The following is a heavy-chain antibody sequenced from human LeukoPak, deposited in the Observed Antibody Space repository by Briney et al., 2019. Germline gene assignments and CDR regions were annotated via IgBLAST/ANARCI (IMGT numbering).Heavy chain of an antibody. CDR3: ARTYQLLLYDY. CDR2: INHSGST. D-gene: IGHD2-2*01. V-gene: IGHV4-34*01. CDR1: GGSFSGYY. Sequence: SETLSLTCAVYGGSFSGYYWSWIRQPPGKGLEWIGEINHSGSTNYNPSLKSRVTISVDTSKNQFSLKPSSVTAADTAVYYCARTYQLLLYDYWGQGTLVTVSS. J-gene: IGHJ4*02.